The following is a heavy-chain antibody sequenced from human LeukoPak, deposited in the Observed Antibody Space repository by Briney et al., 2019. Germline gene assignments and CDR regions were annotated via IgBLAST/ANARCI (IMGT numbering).Heavy chain of an antibody. CDR1: GFTFSSYS. D-gene: IGHD1-20*01. V-gene: IGHV3-23*01. CDR3: ARITGGRVGGFDY. Sequence: GGSLRLSCAASGFTFSSYSMNWVRQAPGKGLEWVSGLSGSGGSTYYADSVKGRFTISRDNSKNTLYLQMNSLRPEDTAVYYCARITGGRVGGFDYWGQGTLVTVSS. J-gene: IGHJ4*02. CDR2: LSGSGGST.